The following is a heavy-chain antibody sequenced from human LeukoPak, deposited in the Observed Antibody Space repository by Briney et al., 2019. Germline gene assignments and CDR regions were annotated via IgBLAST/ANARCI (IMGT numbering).Heavy chain of an antibody. CDR2: ISPYNGNT. Sequence: GASVKVSCKASGYTFTSYGISWVRQAPGQGLEWMGWISPYNGNTNYAQKFQGRVTMTTDTSTSTAYMELRSLRSDDTAVYYCARDATETYYDFWRGYYTWFDYWGQGTLVTVSS. CDR3: ARDATETYYDFWRGYYTWFDY. V-gene: IGHV1-18*01. J-gene: IGHJ4*02. CDR1: GYTFTSYG. D-gene: IGHD3-3*01.